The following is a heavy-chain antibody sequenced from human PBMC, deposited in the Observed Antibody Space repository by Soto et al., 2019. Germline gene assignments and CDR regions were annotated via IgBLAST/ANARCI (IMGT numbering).Heavy chain of an antibody. J-gene: IGHJ4*02. CDR3: ARETAVAKYYFDY. D-gene: IGHD6-19*01. Sequence: QVQLQESGPGLVKPSGTLSLTCAVSGGSISSSNWWSWVRQPPGKGLEWIGEIYHSGSTNYNPSLKSRVTRSVDKSKNQFSLKLSSVTAADTALYYCARETAVAKYYFDYWGQGTLVTVSS. V-gene: IGHV4-4*02. CDR1: GGSISSSNW. CDR2: IYHSGST.